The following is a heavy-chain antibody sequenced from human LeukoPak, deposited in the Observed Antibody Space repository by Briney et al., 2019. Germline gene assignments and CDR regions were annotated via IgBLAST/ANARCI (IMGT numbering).Heavy chain of an antibody. D-gene: IGHD2-2*01. CDR1: RCTFSSYA. CDR3: AKEGYQLPFNWFDP. J-gene: IGHJ5*02. Sequence: PGGGVTVSCAASRCTFSSYAMSWVRQAPGKGLEWVSAISGSGGSTYYADSVKARFTISRDNSKNTLYLQMNSLRAEDTAVYYCAKEGYQLPFNWFDPWGQGTMVTVSS. CDR2: ISGSGGST. V-gene: IGHV3-23*01.